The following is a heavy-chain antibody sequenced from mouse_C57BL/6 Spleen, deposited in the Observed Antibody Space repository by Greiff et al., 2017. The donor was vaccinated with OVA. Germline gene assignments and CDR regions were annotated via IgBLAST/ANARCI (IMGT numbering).Heavy chain of an antibody. CDR3: ARDYNNGVGV. CDR1: GFTFSDYG. CDR2: ISSGSSII. D-gene: IGHD2-5*01. Sequence: DVMLVESGGGLVQPGGSLKLSCAASGFTFSDYGMSWVRQAPEKGLELVAYISSGSSIIYYAYTVRGRFTISRDNDKKTLFLQMTSLRSEDTAMYYCARDYNNGVGVWGTGTTVTVSS. J-gene: IGHJ1*03. V-gene: IGHV5-17*01.